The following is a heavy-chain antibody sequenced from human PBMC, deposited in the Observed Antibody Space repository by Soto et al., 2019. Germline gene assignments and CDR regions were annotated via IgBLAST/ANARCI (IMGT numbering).Heavy chain of an antibody. CDR3: ARDPIFGVSYYGMDV. CDR1: GFTFSSYG. CDR2: IWYDGSNK. V-gene: IGHV3-33*01. J-gene: IGHJ6*02. D-gene: IGHD3-3*01. Sequence: GGSLRLSCAASGFTFSSYGVHWVRQAPGKGLEWVAVIWYDGSNKYYADSVKGRFTISRDNSKNTLYLQMNSLRAEDTAVYYCARDPIFGVSYYGMDVWGQGTTVTVSS.